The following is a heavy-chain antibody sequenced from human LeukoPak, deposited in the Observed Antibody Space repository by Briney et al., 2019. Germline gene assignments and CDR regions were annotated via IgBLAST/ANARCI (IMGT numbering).Heavy chain of an antibody. D-gene: IGHD2-15*01. CDR3: ARTLGYCSGGNCYRWFDS. Sequence: PSETLSLTCTVSGGSISSSSYYWGWIRQPPGKGLEWIGSIYYSGSTYYNPSLKSRVTISVDTSKNQFSLKLSSVTAADTAVYYCARTLGYCSGGNCYRWFDSWGQGTLVTVSS. CDR1: GGSISSSSYY. V-gene: IGHV4-39*01. CDR2: IYYSGST. J-gene: IGHJ5*01.